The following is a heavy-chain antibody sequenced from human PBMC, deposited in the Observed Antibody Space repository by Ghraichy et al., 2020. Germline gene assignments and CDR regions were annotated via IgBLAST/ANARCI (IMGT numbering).Heavy chain of an antibody. V-gene: IGHV3-21*01. D-gene: IGHD6-13*01. Sequence: LSLTCAASGFTFSSYSMNWVRQAPGKGLEWVSSISSSSSYIYYADSVKGRFTISRDNAKNSLYLQMYSLRAEDTAVYYCARDDSSSWYRPYYYYYYMDVWGKGTTVTVSS. CDR2: ISSSSSYI. CDR1: GFTFSSYS. CDR3: ARDDSSSWYRPYYYYYYMDV. J-gene: IGHJ6*03.